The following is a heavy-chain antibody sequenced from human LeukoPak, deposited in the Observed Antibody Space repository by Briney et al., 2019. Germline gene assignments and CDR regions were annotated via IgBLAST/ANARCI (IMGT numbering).Heavy chain of an antibody. CDR1: GFPSDDYG. CDR2: INWNGGST. Sequence: AGGSLRLSCAASGFPSDDYGMSWVRQAPGKGLEWVSGINWNGGSTGYADSVKGRFTISRDNAKNSLYLQMNSLRAEDTALYYCAILAAAAPPPNYYMDVWGKGTTVTVFS. V-gene: IGHV3-20*04. J-gene: IGHJ6*03. D-gene: IGHD6-13*01. CDR3: AILAAAAPPPNYYMDV.